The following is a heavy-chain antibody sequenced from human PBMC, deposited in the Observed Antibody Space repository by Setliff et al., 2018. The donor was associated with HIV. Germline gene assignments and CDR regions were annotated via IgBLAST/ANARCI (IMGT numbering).Heavy chain of an antibody. J-gene: IGHJ3*02. Sequence: GASVKVSCKASGYTFTGYYIHWVRQAPGQGLEWMGRINPNSGGTKYAQMCQGRVTMTRDTSISKAYMELSRLRSDDTAVYYCARGTRVGANDAFDIWGQGTMVTVSS. CDR2: INPNSGGT. V-gene: IGHV1-2*06. CDR3: ARGTRVGANDAFDI. D-gene: IGHD1-26*01. CDR1: GYTFTGYY.